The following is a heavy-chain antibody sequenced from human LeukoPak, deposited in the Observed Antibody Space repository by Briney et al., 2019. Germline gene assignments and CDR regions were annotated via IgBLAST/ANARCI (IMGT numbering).Heavy chain of an antibody. Sequence: SETLSLTCTVSGGSISSDSYYWAWIRQPPGKGLEWIASIYYSGSTYYNPSLKSRVTISVDTARNQFSLKLSSVTAADTAVYYCASLAVAGLSEGYWGQGTLVIVPS. V-gene: IGHV4-39*01. CDR1: GGSISSDSYY. CDR2: IYYSGST. CDR3: ASLAVAGLSEGY. J-gene: IGHJ1*01. D-gene: IGHD6-19*01.